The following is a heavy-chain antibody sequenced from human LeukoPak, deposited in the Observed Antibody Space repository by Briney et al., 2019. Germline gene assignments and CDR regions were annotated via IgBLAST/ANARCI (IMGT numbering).Heavy chain of an antibody. Sequence: ASVKVSCKASGGTFSSYAISWVRQAPGQGLEWMGWISAYNGNTNYAQKLQGRVTMTTDTSTSTAYMELRSLRSDDTAVYYCARDDILGELLLGYNAFDIWGQGTMVTVSS. CDR2: ISAYNGNT. J-gene: IGHJ3*02. CDR1: GGTFSSYA. V-gene: IGHV1-18*01. D-gene: IGHD1-26*01. CDR3: ARDDILGELLLGYNAFDI.